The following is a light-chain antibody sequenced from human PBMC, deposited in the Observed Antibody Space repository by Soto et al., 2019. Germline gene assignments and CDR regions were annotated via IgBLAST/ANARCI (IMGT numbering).Light chain of an antibody. Sequence: QSALTQPASVSGSPGQSITISCTGTSSDVGGYNYVSWYQQHPGKAPKLMIYEVSNRPSGVSNRFSGSKSGNTASLPISGRQPEDEADYYCSSDTYTGTDVVFGGGAKLPVL. CDR3: SSDTYTGTDVV. CDR2: EVS. CDR1: SSDVGGYNY. J-gene: IGLJ2*01. V-gene: IGLV2-14*01.